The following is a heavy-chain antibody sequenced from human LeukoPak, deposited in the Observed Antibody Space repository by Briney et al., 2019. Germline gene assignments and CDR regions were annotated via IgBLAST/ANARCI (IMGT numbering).Heavy chain of an antibody. D-gene: IGHD6-6*01. CDR2: INPSGGST. CDR1: GYTFTSYY. J-gene: IGHJ4*02. CDR3: ARDRYSSSYENYYFEY. Sequence: GASVKVSCKASGYTFTSYYIHWVRQAPGQGLEWMGIINPSGGSTSYAQKFEGRVTMTRDTSTSTVYMELSSLRSEDTAVYYCARDRYSSSYENYYFEYWGQGTLVTVSS. V-gene: IGHV1-46*01.